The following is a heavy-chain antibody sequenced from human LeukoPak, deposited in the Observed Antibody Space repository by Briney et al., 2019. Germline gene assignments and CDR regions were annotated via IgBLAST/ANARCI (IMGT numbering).Heavy chain of an antibody. D-gene: IGHD6-13*01. CDR1: GYSISRGYY. V-gene: IGHV4-38-2*01. J-gene: IGHJ4*02. Sequence: SESLSLTCGVSGYSISRGYYWAWLRQPPGEGLEWIGTIYHTGSTYYNPSLESRVTISVDTSKNEFSLNLNSVTAADTAVYYCARHVKQQVVIYYFVYWGQGTLVTVSS. CDR3: ARHVKQQVVIYYFVY. CDR2: IYHTGST.